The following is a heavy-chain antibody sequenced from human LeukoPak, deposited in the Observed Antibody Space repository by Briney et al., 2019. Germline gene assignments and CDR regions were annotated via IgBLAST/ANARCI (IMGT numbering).Heavy chain of an antibody. V-gene: IGHV3-23*01. Sequence: PGGSLRLSCAASGFTFSSYAMSWVPQAPGKGLEWVSAISGRGGSTYYADSVKGRFTISRDNSKNTLYLQMNSLRAEDTAVYYCAKDKRPFMVRGASNDYWGQGTLVTVSS. CDR3: AKDKRPFMVRGASNDY. D-gene: IGHD3-10*01. CDR1: GFTFSSYA. CDR2: ISGRGGST. J-gene: IGHJ4*02.